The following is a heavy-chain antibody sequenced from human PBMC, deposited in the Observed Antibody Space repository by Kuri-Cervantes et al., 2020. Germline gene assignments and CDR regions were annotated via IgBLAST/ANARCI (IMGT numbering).Heavy chain of an antibody. J-gene: IGHJ6*02. D-gene: IGHD3-10*02. Sequence: ASVKVSCKASGYTFTGYYMHWVRQAPGQGLEWMGWINPNSGGTNYAQKFQGWVTMTRDTSISTAYMELSRLRSDDTAVYYCAREGAITMLDFNPRYYYYYYGMDVWGQGTTVTVSS. CDR1: GYTFTGYY. CDR3: AREGAITMLDFNPRYYYYYYGMDV. V-gene: IGHV1-2*04. CDR2: INPNSGGT.